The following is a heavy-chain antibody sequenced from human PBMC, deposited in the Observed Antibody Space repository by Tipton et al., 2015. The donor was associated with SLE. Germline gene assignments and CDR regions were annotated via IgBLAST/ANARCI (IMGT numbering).Heavy chain of an antibody. Sequence: GLVKPSETLSLTCSVSGTSISLVYWDWIRQAAGKGLEWIGRVYISGNTNYNPSVQSRVTMSVDTSKNQFSLIPSSVTAADTAVYYCVRDAHGYYSGWMDYWGQGTLVTVSS. D-gene: IGHD2-15*01. CDR2: VYISGNT. V-gene: IGHV4-4*07. CDR3: VRDAHGYYSGWMDY. J-gene: IGHJ4*02. CDR1: GTSISLVY.